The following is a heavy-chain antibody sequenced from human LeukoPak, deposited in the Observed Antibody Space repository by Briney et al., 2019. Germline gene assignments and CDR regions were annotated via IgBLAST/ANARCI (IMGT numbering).Heavy chain of an antibody. V-gene: IGHV3-23*01. D-gene: IGHD4-11*01. CDR1: GFTFNNYA. CDR3: AKASGDYLGPHRALDI. Sequence: PGRSLRLSCAASGFTFNNYAMLWVRQAPGKGLEWVSGLSGSGGITNYANSVKGRFSISRDNSKNTMSLQMNSLGVEDNALYFCAKASGDYLGPHRALDIWGQGTQVTVS. J-gene: IGHJ3*02. CDR2: LSGSGGIT.